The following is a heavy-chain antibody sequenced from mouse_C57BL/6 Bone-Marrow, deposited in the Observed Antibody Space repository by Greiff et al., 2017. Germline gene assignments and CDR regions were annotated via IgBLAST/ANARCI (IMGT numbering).Heavy chain of an antibody. CDR1: GFSLSTFGMG. V-gene: IGHV8-8*01. D-gene: IGHD2-4*01. CDR2: IWWVDAK. Sequence: QVTLKESGPGILQPSQTLSLTCSFSGFSLSTFGMGVGWIRQPSGKGLEWLAHIWWVDAKYDNPALKSRLTISKDTSKIQVFLKSANVDTADTATYYCARIIYDYVLFAYWGQGTLVTVSA. CDR3: ARIIYDYVLFAY. J-gene: IGHJ3*01.